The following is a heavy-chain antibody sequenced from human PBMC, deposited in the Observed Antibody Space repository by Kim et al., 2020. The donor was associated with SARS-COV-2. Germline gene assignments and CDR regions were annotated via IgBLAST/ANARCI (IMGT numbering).Heavy chain of an antibody. CDR1: GFTFSSYA. Sequence: GGSLRLSCAASGFTFSSYAMHWVRQAPGKGLEWVAVISYDGSNKYYADSVKGRFTISRDNSKNTLYLQMNSLRAEDTAVYYCARDLRLVAAAGTKFNYYYYGMDGWGQGSTVTVSS. CDR2: ISYDGSNK. J-gene: IGHJ6*02. D-gene: IGHD6-13*01. V-gene: IGHV3-30*04. CDR3: ARDLRLVAAAGTKFNYYYYGMDG.